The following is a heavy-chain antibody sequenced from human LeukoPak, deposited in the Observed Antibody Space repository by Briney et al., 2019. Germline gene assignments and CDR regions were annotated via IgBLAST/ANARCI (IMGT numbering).Heavy chain of an antibody. CDR2: INWNSGNI. CDR3: AKVVPSYYSGGAV. Sequence: PGGSLRLSCAASGFTFDDYAMHWVRQAPGKGLEWVSGINWNSGNIGYADSVKGRFTISRDNTKNSLYLQMNSLRAEDTALYYCAKVVPSYYSGGAVGAKGPRFPVSS. V-gene: IGHV3-9*01. J-gene: IGHJ6*04. CDR1: GFTFDDYA.